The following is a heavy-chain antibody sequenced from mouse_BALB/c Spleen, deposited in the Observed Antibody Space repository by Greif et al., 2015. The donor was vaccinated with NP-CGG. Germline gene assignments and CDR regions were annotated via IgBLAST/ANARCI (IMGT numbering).Heavy chain of an antibody. D-gene: IGHD1-1*01. CDR1: GFSLTSYG. Sequence: VQRVESGPGLVAPSQSLSITCTVSGFSLTSYGVHWVRQPPGKGLEWLGVIWAGGSTNYNSALMSRLSISKDNSKSXVFLKMNSLQTDDTAMYYCAREITTVVERGAMDYWGQGTSVTVSS. CDR2: IWAGGST. J-gene: IGHJ4*01. V-gene: IGHV2-9*02. CDR3: AREITTVVERGAMDY.